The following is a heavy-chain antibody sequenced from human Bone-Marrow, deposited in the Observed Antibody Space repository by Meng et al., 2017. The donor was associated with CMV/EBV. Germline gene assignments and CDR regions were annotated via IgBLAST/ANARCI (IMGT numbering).Heavy chain of an antibody. D-gene: IGHD3-3*01. V-gene: IGHV3-30*03. CDR2: ISYDGSNK. CDR3: ARGAGGDFWSGYPAPFDY. CDR1: GFTFSSYS. J-gene: IGHJ4*02. Sequence: SCAASGFTFSSYSMNWVRQAPGKGLEWVAVISYDGSNKYYADSVKGRFTISRDNSKNTLYLQMNSLRAEDTAVYYCARGAGGDFWSGYPAPFDYWGQGTLVTVSS.